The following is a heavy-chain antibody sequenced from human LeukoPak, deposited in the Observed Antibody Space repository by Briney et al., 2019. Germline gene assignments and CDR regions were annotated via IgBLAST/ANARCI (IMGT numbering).Heavy chain of an antibody. J-gene: IGHJ6*03. CDR3: ARITTIFGVLKYYYYMDV. CDR1: GFTFSSYW. Sequence: GGSLRLSCAASGFTFSSYWMSWVRQAPGKGLEWVANIKQDGSEKYYVDSVKGRLTVSRDNAKNSLYLQMNSLRAEDTAVYYCARITTIFGVLKYYYYMDVWGKGTTVTVSS. V-gene: IGHV3-7*01. CDR2: IKQDGSEK. D-gene: IGHD3-3*01.